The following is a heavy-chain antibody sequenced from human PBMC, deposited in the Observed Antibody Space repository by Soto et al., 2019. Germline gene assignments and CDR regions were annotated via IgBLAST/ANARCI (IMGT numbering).Heavy chain of an antibody. V-gene: IGHV1-46*01. D-gene: IGHD6-13*01. CDR2: INPSGGST. CDR3: ATVLEIAAAGGFDY. Sequence: ASVKVSCKASGYTFTSYYMHCVRQAPGQGLEWMGIINPSGGSTSYAQKFQGRVTMTRDTSTSTVYMELSSLRSEDTSVYYCATVLEIAAAGGFDYWGQGTLVTVSS. J-gene: IGHJ4*02. CDR1: GYTFTSYY.